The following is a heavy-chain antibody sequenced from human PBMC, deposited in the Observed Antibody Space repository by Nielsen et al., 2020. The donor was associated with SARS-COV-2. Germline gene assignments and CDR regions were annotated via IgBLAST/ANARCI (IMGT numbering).Heavy chain of an antibody. V-gene: IGHV3-23*01. Sequence: WIRQPPGKGLEWVSAISGSGGSTYYADSVKGRFTISRDNSKNTLYLQMNSLRAEDTAVYYCAAQLVRRWFDPWGQGTLVTVSS. CDR2: ISGSGGST. D-gene: IGHD6-13*01. CDR3: AAQLVRRWFDP. J-gene: IGHJ5*02.